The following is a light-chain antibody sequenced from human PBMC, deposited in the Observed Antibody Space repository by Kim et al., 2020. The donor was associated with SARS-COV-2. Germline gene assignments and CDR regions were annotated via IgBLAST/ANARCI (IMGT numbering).Light chain of an antibody. V-gene: IGLV1-44*01. Sequence: QSVLTQPPSASGTPGQRVTISCSGSNSNIGTNTVNWYQQVPGTAPKLLIYNNNQRPSGVPDRFSGSKSGTSGSLAISGLQSEDEADYYCAAWEDSLTGPVFGGGTQLTVL. CDR3: AAWEDSLTGPV. CDR2: NNN. CDR1: NSNIGTNT. J-gene: IGLJ3*02.